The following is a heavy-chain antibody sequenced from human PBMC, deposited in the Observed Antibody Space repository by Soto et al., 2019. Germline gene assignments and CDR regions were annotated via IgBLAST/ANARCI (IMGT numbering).Heavy chain of an antibody. J-gene: IGHJ4*02. CDR3: ARVACTGGRCYYDY. CDR2: MNPNSGTI. CDR1: GYTFTSYD. D-gene: IGHD2-8*02. Sequence: QVQLVQSGAEVKKPGASVKVSCKASGYTFTSYDFNWVRQATGQGLEWLGWMNPNSGTIGYAQRFQGRVTMTRNTAISTAYMELSSLRSEDTAMYYCARVACTGGRCYYDYWGQGTLVTVSS. V-gene: IGHV1-8*01.